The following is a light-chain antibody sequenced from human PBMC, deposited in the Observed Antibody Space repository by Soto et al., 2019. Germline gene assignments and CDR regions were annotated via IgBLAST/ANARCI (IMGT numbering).Light chain of an antibody. CDR1: QNVYINS. CDR2: GPS. V-gene: IGKV3-20*01. CDR3: QQNYITPPWT. J-gene: IGKJ1*01. Sequence: EIVLTQSPRTLSLSPGESATLSCRASQNVYINSLAWFQQKPGQTPRLLIYGPSTRAAGVPDRFTGSGSGADIALTITSLEPEDFAMYYCQQNYITPPWTFGPGTKLEVK.